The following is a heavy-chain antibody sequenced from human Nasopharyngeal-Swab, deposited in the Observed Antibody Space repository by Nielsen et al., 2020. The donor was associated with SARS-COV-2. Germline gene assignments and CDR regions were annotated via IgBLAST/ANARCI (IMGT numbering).Heavy chain of an antibody. D-gene: IGHD6-13*01. CDR3: EAAAGDIDY. Sequence: GESLKISCAASGLSFGSFGMHWVRQAPGKGLEWGAGIRGDGSEKFYADSVKGRFIISRDNSKNTVYLQMNSVRVEDTAVYYCEAAAGDIDYWGQGTLVTVSS. CDR2: IRGDGSEK. CDR1: GLSFGSFG. V-gene: IGHV3-30*02. J-gene: IGHJ4*02.